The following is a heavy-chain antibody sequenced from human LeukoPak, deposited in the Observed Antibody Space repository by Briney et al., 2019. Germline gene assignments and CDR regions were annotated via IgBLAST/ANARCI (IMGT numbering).Heavy chain of an antibody. CDR2: IYYSGST. D-gene: IGHD3-3*01. CDR1: GGSISSSSYY. CDR3: ARDPRQSYDFWSGYYTSWFDP. Sequence: NPSETLSLTCTVSGGSISSSSYYWGWISQPPGKGLEWIGSIYYSGSTYYNPSLKSRVTISVDTSKNQFSLKLSSVTAADTAVYYCARDPRQSYDFWSGYYTSWFDPWGQGTLVTVSS. J-gene: IGHJ5*02. V-gene: IGHV4-39*07.